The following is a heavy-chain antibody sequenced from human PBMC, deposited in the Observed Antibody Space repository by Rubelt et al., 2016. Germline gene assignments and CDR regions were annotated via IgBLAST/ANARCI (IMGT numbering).Heavy chain of an antibody. J-gene: IGHJ3*01. CDR2: IYYSGST. V-gene: IGHV4-34*01. D-gene: IGHD2-15*01. CDR3: ARQVVVVVAYRFNDAVDL. Sequence: QVQLQQWGAGLLKPSETLSLTCAVYGGSFSGYYWGWIRQPPGKGLEWIGSIYYSGSTYYNPSFKSRFTISVDTSKNQVSLKVSSVTAAETAVYYCARQVVVVVAYRFNDAVDLWGQGTMVTVSS. CDR1: GGSFSGYY.